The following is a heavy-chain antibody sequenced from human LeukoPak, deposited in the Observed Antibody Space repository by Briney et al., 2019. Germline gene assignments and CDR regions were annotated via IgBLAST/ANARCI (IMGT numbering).Heavy chain of an antibody. CDR1: GFTFSSYA. CDR2: ISYDGSNK. CDR3: ARARARFDY. V-gene: IGHV3-30-3*01. Sequence: PGGSLRLSSAASGFTFSSYAMHWVRQAPGKGLEWVAVISYDGSNKYYADSVKGRFTISRDNSKNTLYLQINSLRAEDTAVYYCARARARFDYWGQGTLVTVSS. J-gene: IGHJ4*02.